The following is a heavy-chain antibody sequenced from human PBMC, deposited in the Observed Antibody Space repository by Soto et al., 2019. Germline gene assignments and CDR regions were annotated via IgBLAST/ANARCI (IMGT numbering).Heavy chain of an antibody. CDR1: GYTFTSYA. V-gene: IGHV1-3*02. J-gene: IGHJ6*02. D-gene: IGHD1-26*01. Sequence: ASGKFSCKASGYTFTSYAMHWVRQAPGQSLEWMGWSNAGNGNTKYSQEFQGRVTITRDTSASTAYMELSSLRSEDMAVYYCARDSGRQNYYYYYGMDVWGQGTTVTVSS. CDR3: ARDSGRQNYYYYYGMDV. CDR2: SNAGNGNT.